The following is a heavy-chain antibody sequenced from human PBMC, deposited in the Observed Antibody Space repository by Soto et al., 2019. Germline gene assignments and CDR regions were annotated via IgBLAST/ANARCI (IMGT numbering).Heavy chain of an antibody. J-gene: IGHJ6*02. CDR1: GFAISNNY. Sequence: VQLVESGGGLIQPGGSLRLSCAASGFAISNNYMTWVRQAPGKGLEWVSLIDSGGDTYYADSVKGRFTLSRDSSKNTLYLQMNSLRAEDTAVYNCARGGSVYYYYGIDVWGQGTTVTVSS. CDR2: IDSGGDT. D-gene: IGHD3-16*01. CDR3: ARGGSVYYYYGIDV. V-gene: IGHV3-53*01.